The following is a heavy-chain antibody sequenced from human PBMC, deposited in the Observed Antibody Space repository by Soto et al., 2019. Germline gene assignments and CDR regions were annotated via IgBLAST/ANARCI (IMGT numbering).Heavy chain of an antibody. V-gene: IGHV1-46*01. CDR2: INPASGST. J-gene: IGHJ4*02. CDR1: GYTFTHYY. Sequence: QVQLVQSGAEVKKPGASVKLSCRTSGYTFTHYYIHWVRQAPGQGLEWLAIINPASGSTNYAQDFQGRVTLTMDTSTTTVYMELSGVRAEDTAIFSCARDLAAGDHWGQGTLVTVSS. CDR3: ARDLAAGDH. D-gene: IGHD6-13*01.